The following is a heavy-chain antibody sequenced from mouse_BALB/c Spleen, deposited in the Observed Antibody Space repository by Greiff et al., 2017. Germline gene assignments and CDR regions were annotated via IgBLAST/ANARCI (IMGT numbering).Heavy chain of an antibody. Sequence: VQLQQSGGGLVKPGGSVKLSCAASGYTFTDYSIYWVRQNPEKSLEWIASITDGDGDTKYTDKFKGRVTLTTDKASSNVYMQINSLTSEDTAVYYCTRACYYDGYHFDYWGQGTTVTVSS. D-gene: IGHD1-2*01. CDR2: ITDGDGDT. CDR1: GYTFTDYS. J-gene: IGHJ2*01. CDR3: TRACYYDGYHFDY. V-gene: IGHV1S53*02.